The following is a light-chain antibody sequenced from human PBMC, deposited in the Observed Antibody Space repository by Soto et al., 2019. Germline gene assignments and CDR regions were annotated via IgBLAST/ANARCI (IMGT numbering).Light chain of an antibody. CDR2: EVS. J-gene: IGLJ7*01. CDR3: SSYTSSSTPV. CDR1: SSDVGGYNY. Sequence: QSALTQPASVSGSPGQSITISCTGTSSDVGGYNYVSWYQQHLGKAPKLMIYEVSNRPSGVSNRFSGSKSGNTASLTISGLQAEDEADYYCSSYTSSSTPVFGGGTQLTVL. V-gene: IGLV2-14*01.